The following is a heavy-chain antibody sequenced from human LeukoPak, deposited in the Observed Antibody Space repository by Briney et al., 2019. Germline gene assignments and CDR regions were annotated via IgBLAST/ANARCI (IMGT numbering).Heavy chain of an antibody. CDR2: IGTASDT. V-gene: IGHV3-13*01. CDR3: ARGPPRGKYYYMDV. Sequence: PGVSLRLSCAASGFTFSSFDMHWVRQPTGQGLEWVSTIGTASDTYYPGSVEGRFTLSSDNAKNSLYLQMNSLTAGDTAVYYCARGPPRGKYYYMDVWGKGTTVTVSS. CDR1: GFTFSSFD. J-gene: IGHJ6*03. D-gene: IGHD1-1*01.